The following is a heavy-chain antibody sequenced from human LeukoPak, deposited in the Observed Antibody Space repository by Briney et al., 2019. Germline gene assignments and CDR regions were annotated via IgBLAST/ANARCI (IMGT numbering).Heavy chain of an antibody. CDR1: GGSISSSSYY. V-gene: IGHV4-39*07. J-gene: IGHJ4*02. D-gene: IGHD3-22*01. CDR3: ARAPVPDYYDSSGTFDY. CDR2: IYYSGST. Sequence: SETLSLTCTVSGGSISSSSYYWGWIRQPPGKGLEWIGSIYYSGSTYYNPSLKSRVTISVDTSKNQFSLKLSSVTAADTAVYYCARAPVPDYYDSSGTFDYWGQGTLVTVSS.